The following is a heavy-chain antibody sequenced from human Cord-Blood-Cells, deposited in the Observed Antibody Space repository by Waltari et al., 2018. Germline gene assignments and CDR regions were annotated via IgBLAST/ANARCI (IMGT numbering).Heavy chain of an antibody. CDR3: ARDGAYYDSSGYFPSFDY. J-gene: IGHJ4*02. CDR2: ISSSSSTI. D-gene: IGHD3-22*01. V-gene: IGHV3-48*02. CDR1: GFTFSSYS. Sequence: EVQLVESGGGLVQPGGSLRLSCAASGFTFSSYSMNWVRQAPGKGLEWVSYISSSSSTIYYADSVKGRFTISRDNAKNSLYLQMNSLRDEDTAVYYCARDGAYYDSSGYFPSFDYWGQETLVTVSS.